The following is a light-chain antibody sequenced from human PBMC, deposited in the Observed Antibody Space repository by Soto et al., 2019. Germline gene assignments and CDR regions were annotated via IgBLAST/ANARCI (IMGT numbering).Light chain of an antibody. CDR3: HQYKNWRT. J-gene: IGKJ1*01. Sequence: EIVMTQSPATLSVSPGERATLSCRASQSVSSNLAWYQQKPGQAPRLLIYGASTRATGIPARFSGSGSGTEFTLTISSLQSEDLAVYYCHQYKNWRTFGQGTKVDIK. CDR2: GAS. CDR1: QSVSSN. V-gene: IGKV3-15*01.